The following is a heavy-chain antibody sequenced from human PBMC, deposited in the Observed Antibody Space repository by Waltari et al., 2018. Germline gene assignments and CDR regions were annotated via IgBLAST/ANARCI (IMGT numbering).Heavy chain of an antibody. CDR1: GYTLTDLS. CDR3: ATDHHRDSGYDI. CDR2: YDPEDGET. V-gene: IGHV1-24*01. Sequence: QVQLVQSGAEVKKPGASVKVSCKVSGYTLTDLSMHWVRQAPGKGLEWMGVYDPEDGETVSAPIFQVRLSMTEDTSTDTAYMELSSLRSEDTAVYFCATDHHRDSGYDIWGQGTLVTVSS. J-gene: IGHJ4*02. D-gene: IGHD5-12*01.